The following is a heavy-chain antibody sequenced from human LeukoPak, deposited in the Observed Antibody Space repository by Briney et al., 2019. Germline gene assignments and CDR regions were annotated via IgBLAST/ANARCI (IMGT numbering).Heavy chain of an antibody. D-gene: IGHD6-19*01. V-gene: IGHV3-53*01. J-gene: IGHJ4*02. Sequence: GGSLRLSCAASGFTVSSNYMSWVRQAPGKGLDWVSVIYGGGSTYYADSVKGRFTISRDNSKNTLYLQMNSLRAEDTAVYYCAQSGGSGWYNHYWGQGTLVTVSS. CDR2: IYGGGST. CDR3: AQSGGSGWYNHY. CDR1: GFTVSSNY.